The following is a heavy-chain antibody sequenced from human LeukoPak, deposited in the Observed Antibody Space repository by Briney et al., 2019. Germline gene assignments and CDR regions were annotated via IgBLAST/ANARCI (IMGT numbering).Heavy chain of an antibody. D-gene: IGHD2-15*01. CDR1: GFTFSSYA. J-gene: IGHJ6*02. Sequence: GGSLRLSCAASGFTFSSYAMHWVRQAPGKGLEWVAVISYDGSNKYYADSVKGRFTISRDNSKNTLYLQMNSLRAEDTAVYYCARDDYNPGYCSGGSCYYYYGMDVWGQGTTVTVSS. CDR3: ARDDYNPGYCSGGSCYYYYGMDV. CDR2: ISYDGSNK. V-gene: IGHV3-30-3*01.